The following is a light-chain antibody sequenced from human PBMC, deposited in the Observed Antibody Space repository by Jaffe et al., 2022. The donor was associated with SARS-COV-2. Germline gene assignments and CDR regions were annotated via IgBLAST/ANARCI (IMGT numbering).Light chain of an antibody. V-gene: IGKV3-20*01. Sequence: EIVLTQSPGTLSLSPGERATLSCRASQSVSISYLAWYQQKPGQAPRLLIYGASSRATGIPDRFSGSGSGTDFTLTISRLEPEDFAVYYCQQYGSSPLTFGGGTKVEIQ. CDR2: GAS. CDR1: QSVSISY. CDR3: QQYGSSPLT. J-gene: IGKJ4*01.